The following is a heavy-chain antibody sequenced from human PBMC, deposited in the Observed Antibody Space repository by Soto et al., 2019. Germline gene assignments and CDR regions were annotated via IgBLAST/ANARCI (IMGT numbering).Heavy chain of an antibody. Sequence: TCTVSGGSISGYYWSWIRQSPEKGLEYIGYISYSGSTNYNPSLKSRVTTSLDTSKNQFSLKLSSVTAADTAIYYCASLNFDILTGYYAFDLWGQGTMVTVSS. CDR3: ASLNFDILTGYYAFDL. D-gene: IGHD3-9*01. J-gene: IGHJ3*01. CDR1: GGSISGYY. V-gene: IGHV4-59*08. CDR2: ISYSGST.